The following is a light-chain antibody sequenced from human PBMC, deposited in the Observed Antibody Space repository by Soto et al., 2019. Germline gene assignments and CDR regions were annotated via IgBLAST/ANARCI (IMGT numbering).Light chain of an antibody. Sequence: DIQMTQSPLSLSASVGDRVSITCRASQGISTFLNWYQQTPGRAPKLLIYAATTLQRGVPSRFVGTGSGTDFTLTISSLQPEDFATYFCQQSYSAPPAFGQGTKVDIK. CDR1: QGISTF. CDR3: QQSYSAPPA. CDR2: AAT. V-gene: IGKV1-39*01. J-gene: IGKJ1*01.